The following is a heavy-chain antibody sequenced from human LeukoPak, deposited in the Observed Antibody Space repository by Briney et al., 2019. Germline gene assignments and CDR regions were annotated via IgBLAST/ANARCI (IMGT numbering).Heavy chain of an antibody. Sequence: PVASVKVSCKASGYIFTDYYMHWVRQAPGQGHEWMGWINPNSGGTNYAQKFQGRVTMTRDTSISTAYMELSRLRSDDTAVYSCARAARDYYTSGSPFDYWGQGTLVSVSS. CDR1: GYIFTDYY. CDR3: ARAARDYYTSGSPFDY. J-gene: IGHJ4*02. CDR2: INPNSGGT. V-gene: IGHV1-2*02. D-gene: IGHD3-10*01.